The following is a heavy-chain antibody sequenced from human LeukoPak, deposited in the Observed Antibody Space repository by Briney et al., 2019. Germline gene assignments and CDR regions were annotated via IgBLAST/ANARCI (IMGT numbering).Heavy chain of an antibody. Sequence: GGSLRLSCAASGFTSSSYEMNWVRQAPGKGLEWVSHSSSSGSTIYYAGSVKGRFTIARDNAKNSVYLQMNSLRAEDTAVYYCARGSLHSAYGFDYWGQGTLVTVSS. CDR2: SSSSGSTI. V-gene: IGHV3-48*03. D-gene: IGHD5-12*01. CDR1: GFTSSSYE. CDR3: ARGSLHSAYGFDY. J-gene: IGHJ4*02.